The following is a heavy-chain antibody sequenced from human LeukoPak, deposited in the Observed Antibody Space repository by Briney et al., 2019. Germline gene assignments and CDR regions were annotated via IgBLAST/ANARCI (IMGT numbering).Heavy chain of an antibody. V-gene: IGHV4-34*01. CDR1: DGSLDIYY. CDR2: ITYRGSP. CDR3: ARHMAYYDILRGPDGFDP. D-gene: IGHD3-9*01. Sequence: SETLSLTCGASDGSLDIYYWMFVRQPPGKGLQWIGEITYRGSPYYHPSLKSRVTISIDASQRHVSLTLNSVTAADTAVYYCARHMAYYDILRGPDGFDPWGQGTLVTVSS. J-gene: IGHJ5*02.